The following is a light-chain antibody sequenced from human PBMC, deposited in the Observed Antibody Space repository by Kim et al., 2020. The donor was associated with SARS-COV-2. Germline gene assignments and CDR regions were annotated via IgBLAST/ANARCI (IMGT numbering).Light chain of an antibody. J-gene: IGLJ2*01. Sequence: SYELTQPPSVSVSPGQTATITCSGDKLGDKNVCWYQQKPGQSPVLVIYEDYKRPSGIPERFSGSNSGNTATLTVSGTQATDGADYYCQAWDGNTVVFGGGTQLTVL. CDR1: KLGDKN. CDR3: QAWDGNTVV. V-gene: IGLV3-1*01. CDR2: EDY.